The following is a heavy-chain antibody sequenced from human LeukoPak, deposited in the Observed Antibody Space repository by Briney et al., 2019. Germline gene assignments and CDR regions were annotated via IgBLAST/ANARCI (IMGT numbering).Heavy chain of an antibody. CDR2: VSYDGSKK. CDR1: GFSFSSYA. Sequence: PGRSLRLSCAASGFSFSSYAMHWVRQAPGKGLEWVAVVSYDGSKKVYADSVKGRFTISRDNSKNTLFLQMNSLRAEDTSVYYCGRYWGLGVAAAVTRLFDPGGQGPVATVP. CDR3: GRYWGLGVAAAVTRLFDP. J-gene: IGHJ5*02. D-gene: IGHD6-13*01. V-gene: IGHV3-30*04.